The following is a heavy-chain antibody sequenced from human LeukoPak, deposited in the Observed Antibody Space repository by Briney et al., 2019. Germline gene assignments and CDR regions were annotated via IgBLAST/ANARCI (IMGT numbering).Heavy chain of an antibody. J-gene: IGHJ4*02. CDR2: IYSDGST. D-gene: IGHD3-22*01. V-gene: IGHV3-53*01. CDR1: GLTVRNNY. CDR3: AKTFGGSGYYNYDY. Sequence: GGSLRLSCAASGLTVRNNYMSWVRQSPGKGLEWVSVIYSDGSTYYEDSVKGRFTISRDDPHNTLYLQMNSLRAEDTAVYYCAKTFGGSGYYNYDYRGQGTLVTVSS.